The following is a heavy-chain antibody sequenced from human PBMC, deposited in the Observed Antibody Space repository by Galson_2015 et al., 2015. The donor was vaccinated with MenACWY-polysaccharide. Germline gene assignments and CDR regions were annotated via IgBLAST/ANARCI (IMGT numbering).Heavy chain of an antibody. CDR2: TNGDGRAT. CDR1: GFTFSSYW. D-gene: IGHD2-15*01. V-gene: IGHV3-74*01. J-gene: IGHJ5*02. CDR3: ARAGGKYCSGGNCDFNWFDP. Sequence: SLRLSCAASGFTFSSYWMHWVRQAPGKGPVWVARTNGDGRATGYADSVKGRFIISRDNAKNTLYLQMNSLRAEDTAMYYCARAGGKYCSGGNCDFNWFDPWGQGTLVTVSS.